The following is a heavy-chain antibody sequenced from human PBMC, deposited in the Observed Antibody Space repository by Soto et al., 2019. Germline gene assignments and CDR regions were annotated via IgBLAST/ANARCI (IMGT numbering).Heavy chain of an antibody. CDR3: ARPEYTSGWYWYY. V-gene: IGHV1-18*04. CDR1: GYTFTSYG. Sequence: GASVKVSCKASGYTFTSYGISWVRQAPGQGLEWMGWISTYNGNTNYTQNFQGRVTMTTDTSTSTAYMELRSLRSDDTAVYFCARPEYTSGWYWYYWGQGTLVTVSS. D-gene: IGHD6-19*01. CDR2: ISTYNGNT. J-gene: IGHJ4*02.